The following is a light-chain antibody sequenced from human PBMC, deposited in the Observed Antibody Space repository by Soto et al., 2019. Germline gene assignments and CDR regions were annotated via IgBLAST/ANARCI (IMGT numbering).Light chain of an antibody. V-gene: IGKV3-20*01. CDR2: GAS. J-gene: IGKJ1*01. CDR1: QSVSSTY. Sequence: ENVLTQSPGTLSLSPGERVILSCRASQSVSSTYLAWFQQKPGQAPRLLIYGASSRATGIPDRFSGSGSGTDFTLTISRLEPEDFAVYYCQQYGSSPRTFGQGTKVEIK. CDR3: QQYGSSPRT.